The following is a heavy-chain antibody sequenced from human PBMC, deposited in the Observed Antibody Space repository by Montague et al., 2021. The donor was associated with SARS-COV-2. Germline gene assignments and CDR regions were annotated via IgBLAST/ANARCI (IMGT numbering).Heavy chain of an antibody. J-gene: IGHJ5*02. CDR3: ARAAGYNWNYGYNWFDP. V-gene: IGHV4-59*01. CDR2: IYYSWST. D-gene: IGHD1-7*01. CDR1: GGSISSYY. Sequence: SETLSLTCTVSGGSISSYYWSWIRQPPGKGLEWIGYIYYSWSTNYNPSLKSRVTISVDTSKNQFSLKLSSVTAADTAAYYCARAAGYNWNYGYNWFDPWGQGTLVTVSS.